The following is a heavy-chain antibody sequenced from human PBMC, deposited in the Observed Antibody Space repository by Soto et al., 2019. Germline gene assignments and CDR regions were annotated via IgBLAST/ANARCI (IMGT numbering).Heavy chain of an antibody. J-gene: IGHJ6*02. CDR3: TTDCVDIVVVPAARYYYYGMDV. V-gene: IGHV3-15*07. Sequence: GGSLRLSCAASGFTFSNAWMNWVRQAPGKGLEWVGRIKSKTDGGTTDYAAPVKGRFTISRDDSKNTLYLQMNSLKTEDTAVYYCTTDCVDIVVVPAARYYYYGMDVWGQGTTVTVSS. CDR1: GFTFSNAW. D-gene: IGHD2-2*03. CDR2: IKSKTDGGTT.